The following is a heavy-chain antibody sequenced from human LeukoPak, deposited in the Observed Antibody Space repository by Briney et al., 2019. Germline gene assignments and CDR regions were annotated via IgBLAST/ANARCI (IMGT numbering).Heavy chain of an antibody. Sequence: GGSLRLSCAASGFTVSSNYMSWVRQAPGKGLEWVSVLYGGGSTYYADSVKGRFTISRDNSKNTLYLQMNSLRAEDTAVYYCARSPSGKPTNWGQGTLVTVSS. V-gene: IGHV3-53*01. CDR2: LYGGGST. CDR3: ARSPSGKPTN. CDR1: GFTVSSNY. D-gene: IGHD3-10*01. J-gene: IGHJ4*02.